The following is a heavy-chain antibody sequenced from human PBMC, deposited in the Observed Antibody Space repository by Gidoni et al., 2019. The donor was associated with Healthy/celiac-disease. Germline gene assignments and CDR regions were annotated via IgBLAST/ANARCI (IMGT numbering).Heavy chain of an antibody. D-gene: IGHD3-10*01. Sequence: QVQLVQSGAEVKKPGSSVNVSCKASGGTFSSYAISWVRQAPGQGLEWMGGIIPIFGTANYAQKFQGRVTITADESTSTAYMELSSLRSEDTAVYYCAAGFGELSVPIYYYYGMDVWGQGTTVTVSS. V-gene: IGHV1-69*01. CDR3: AAGFGELSVPIYYYYGMDV. CDR1: GGTFSSYA. CDR2: IIPIFGTA. J-gene: IGHJ6*02.